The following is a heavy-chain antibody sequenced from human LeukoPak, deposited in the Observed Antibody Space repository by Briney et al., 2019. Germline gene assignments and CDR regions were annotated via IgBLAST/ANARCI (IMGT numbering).Heavy chain of an antibody. J-gene: IGHJ4*02. V-gene: IGHV7-4-1*02. CDR1: GYTFTSYA. CDR3: ARDPKLNWNSFGFDC. CDR2: INTNTGNP. D-gene: IGHD1-1*01. Sequence: ASVKVSCKASGYTFTSYAMNWVRQAPGQGLEWMGWINTNTGNPTYAQGFTGRFVFSLDTSVSTAYLQISSLKAEDTAVYYCARDPKLNWNSFGFDCWGQGTLVTVSS.